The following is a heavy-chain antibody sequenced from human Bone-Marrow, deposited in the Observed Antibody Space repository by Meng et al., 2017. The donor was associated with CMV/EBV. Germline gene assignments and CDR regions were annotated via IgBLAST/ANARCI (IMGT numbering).Heavy chain of an antibody. CDR3: AGYLPALTRNWFDP. V-gene: IGHV1-18*01. CDR1: GYIFSSYG. J-gene: IGHJ5*02. Sequence: ASVKVSCKASGYIFSSYGIGWVRQSPGQGLEWMGWIGTDNGNIKYAQKYQGRLTMTTDTSASTAYMELRSLTSDDTAVHYCAGYLPALTRNWFDPWGQGTLVTVSS. CDR2: IGTDNGNI. D-gene: IGHD3-10*01.